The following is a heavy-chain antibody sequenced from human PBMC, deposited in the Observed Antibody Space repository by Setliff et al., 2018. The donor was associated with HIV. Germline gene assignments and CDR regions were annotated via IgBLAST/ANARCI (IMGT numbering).Heavy chain of an antibody. V-gene: IGHV3-21*01. CDR3: ARVRLYNTALDY. Sequence: GGSLRLSCVASGLTFSTYCMNWVRQAPGKGLEWISSISYRSSYIYYSDSVKGRFTLSRDTSKNTLFLQMNSLRPEDAAVYYCARVRLYNTALDYWGQGTLVTVSS. CDR1: GLTFSTYC. CDR2: ISYRSSYI. J-gene: IGHJ4*02. D-gene: IGHD3-3*01.